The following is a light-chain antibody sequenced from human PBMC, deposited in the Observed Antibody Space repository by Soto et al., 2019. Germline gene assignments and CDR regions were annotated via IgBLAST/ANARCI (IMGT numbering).Light chain of an antibody. CDR1: QSVSGS. Sequence: EIVLSQSPVTLSVSPGERATLSCRASQSVSGSLAWYQHKPGQAPRLLIYGASTRATGISARFNGSGSGTEFTLTISSLQSEDFAVYYCQHVGTFGLGTKVEIK. V-gene: IGKV3-15*01. J-gene: IGKJ2*01. CDR2: GAS. CDR3: QHVGT.